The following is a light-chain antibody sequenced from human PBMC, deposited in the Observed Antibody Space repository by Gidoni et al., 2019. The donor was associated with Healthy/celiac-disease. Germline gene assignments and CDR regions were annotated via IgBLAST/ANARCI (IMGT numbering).Light chain of an antibody. Sequence: DIQMTQSPSTLSASVGDRVTITCRASQSISSWFAWYQQKPGKAPKLLIYKASSLESGVPSRFSGSGSGTEFTLTISSLQPDDFATYDCQQYNSYPWTVXQXTKVEIK. CDR2: KAS. V-gene: IGKV1-5*03. CDR3: QQYNSYPWT. J-gene: IGKJ1*01. CDR1: QSISSW.